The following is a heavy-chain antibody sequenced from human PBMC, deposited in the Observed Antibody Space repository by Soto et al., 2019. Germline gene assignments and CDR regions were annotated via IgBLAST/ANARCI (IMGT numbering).Heavy chain of an antibody. Sequence: SGTLSLTCTVSGGSISSYYWSWIRQPPGKGLEWIGYIYYSGSTNYNPSLKSRVTISVDTSKNQFSLKLSSVTAADTAVYYCARTRKIVVVPAAIWFDTCGQGALLTVSS. V-gene: IGHV4-59*01. CDR2: IYYSGST. CDR3: ARTRKIVVVPAAIWFDT. J-gene: IGHJ5*02. D-gene: IGHD2-2*01. CDR1: GGSISSYY.